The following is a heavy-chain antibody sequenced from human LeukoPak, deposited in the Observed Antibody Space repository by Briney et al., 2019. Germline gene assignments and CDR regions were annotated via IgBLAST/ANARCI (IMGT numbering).Heavy chain of an antibody. CDR1: GFTFSHYW. CDR3: ARDRAGYCSSTSCYGTDY. Sequence: GGSLRLSCAASGFTFSHYWMSWVRQAPGKGLEWVANIKQDGSEKYYVDSMKGRFTISRDNAKNSLYLQMNSLRAEDTAVYYCARDRAGYCSSTSCYGTDYWGQGTLVTVSS. D-gene: IGHD2-2*01. J-gene: IGHJ4*02. V-gene: IGHV3-7*01. CDR2: IKQDGSEK.